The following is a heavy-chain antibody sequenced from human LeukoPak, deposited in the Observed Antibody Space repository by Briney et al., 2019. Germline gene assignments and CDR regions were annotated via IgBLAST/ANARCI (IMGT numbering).Heavy chain of an antibody. J-gene: IGHJ4*02. CDR3: ARGGDPDY. V-gene: IGHV3-48*04. Sequence: GGSLRLSCAASGFTFSSYNLNWVRQAPGKGLEWVSYISISGTKYYADSVKGRFTISRDNAKNSLYLQMNSLRAEDTAAYYCARGGDPDYWGQGTLVTVSS. CDR2: ISISGTK. D-gene: IGHD2-21*02. CDR1: GFTFSSYN.